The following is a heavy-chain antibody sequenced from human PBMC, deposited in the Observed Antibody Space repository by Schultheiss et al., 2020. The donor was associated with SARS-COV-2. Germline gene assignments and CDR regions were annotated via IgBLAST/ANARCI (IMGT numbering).Heavy chain of an antibody. J-gene: IGHJ4*02. D-gene: IGHD3-22*01. CDR2: IYYSGST. V-gene: IGHV4-31*03. CDR3: ARRNDDSSGPAFDY. CDR1: VGSISSGGYY. Sequence: SETLSLTCTVSVGSISSGGYYWSWIRQHPGKGLEWIGYIYYSGSTYYNPSLKSRVTISVDTSKNQFSLKLSSVTAADTAVYYCARRNDDSSGPAFDYWGQGTLVTVSS.